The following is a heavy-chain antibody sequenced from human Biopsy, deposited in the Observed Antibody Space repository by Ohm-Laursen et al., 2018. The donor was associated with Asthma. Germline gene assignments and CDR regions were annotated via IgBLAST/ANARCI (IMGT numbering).Heavy chain of an antibody. CDR1: GFTFGDYW. D-gene: IGHD3-3*02. CDR3: ARTFHFWSPYHAEHYQL. CDR2: IKHDGCEK. J-gene: IGHJ1*01. Sequence: SLRLSFAASGFTFGDYWISWVRQGPGKGLEWVANIKHDGCEKNHVDSLKGRFTISRDNAKNSLYLQMNSLRAEDTAVYYCARTFHFWSPYHAEHYQLWGQGTLVTVSS. V-gene: IGHV3-7*01.